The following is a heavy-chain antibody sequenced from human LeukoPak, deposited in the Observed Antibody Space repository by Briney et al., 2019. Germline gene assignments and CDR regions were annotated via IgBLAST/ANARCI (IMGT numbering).Heavy chain of an antibody. D-gene: IGHD3-3*01. J-gene: IGHJ3*02. CDR1: GGSISSYY. V-gene: IGHV4-30-4*08. CDR3: ARYSTEPVLRFEDAFDI. Sequence: SETLSLTCTVSGGSISSYYWSWIRQPPGKGLEWIGYIYYSGSTYYNPSLKSRVTISVDTSKNQFSLKLSSVTAADTAVYYCARYSTEPVLRFEDAFDIWGQGTMVTVSS. CDR2: IYYSGST.